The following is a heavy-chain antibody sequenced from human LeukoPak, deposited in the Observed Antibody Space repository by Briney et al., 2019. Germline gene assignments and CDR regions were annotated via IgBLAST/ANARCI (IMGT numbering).Heavy chain of an antibody. D-gene: IGHD2-21*02. J-gene: IGHJ4*02. CDR3: ATGPPYILVVTAIGFFDY. CDR1: GESFSGYY. CDR2: INHSGST. V-gene: IGHV4-34*01. Sequence: SETLSLTCAVYGESFSGYYWSWIRQSPGKALEWLGEINHSGSTNHNPPLKSRVTISVDTSKTQFSLKLSSGTAADTAVYYCATGPPYILVVTAIGFFDYWGQRTLVTVSS.